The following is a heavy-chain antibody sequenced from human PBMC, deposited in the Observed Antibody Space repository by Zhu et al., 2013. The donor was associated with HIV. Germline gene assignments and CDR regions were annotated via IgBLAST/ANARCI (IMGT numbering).Heavy chain of an antibody. CDR3: ARSIRVARYSYVREDWFDP. V-gene: IGHV1-2*02. CDR1: GYTFTGYY. J-gene: IGHJ5*02. D-gene: IGHD5-18*01. CDR2: INPNSGGT. Sequence: QVQLVQSGAEVKKPGASVKVSCKASGYTFTGYYMHWVRQAPGQGLEWMGWINPNSGGTNYAQKFQGRVTMTRDTSISTAYMELSRLRSDDTAVYYCARSIRVARYSYVREDWFDPWGQGTLVTVSS.